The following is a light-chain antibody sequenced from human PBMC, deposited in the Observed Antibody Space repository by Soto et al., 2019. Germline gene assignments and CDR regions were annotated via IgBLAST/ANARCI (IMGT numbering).Light chain of an antibody. CDR3: IHANDLPHT. J-gene: IGKJ2*01. CDR1: QSLVGSAGVTY. Sequence: IVMTQTPLSSRVILGQPASISCRSRQSLVGSAGVTYMTWLQQRPGHPPRLLIYRNSARFLGARDRFRGSGSGTDFPREISRVEPAHVGIYYCIHANDLPHTFRQGTKLEIE. V-gene: IGKV2-24*01. CDR2: RNS.